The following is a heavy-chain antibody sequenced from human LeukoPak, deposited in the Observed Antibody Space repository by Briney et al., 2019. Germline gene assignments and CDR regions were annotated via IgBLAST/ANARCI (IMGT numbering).Heavy chain of an antibody. V-gene: IGHV3-33*08. D-gene: IGHD6-19*01. CDR1: GFTFSSYE. J-gene: IGHJ3*02. Sequence: PGGSLRLSCAASGFTFSSYEMNWVRQAPGKGLEWVAVIWYDGSNKYYADSVKGRFTISRDNSKNTLYLQMNSLRAEDTAVYYCARGIAVAGDAFDIWGQGTMVTVSS. CDR2: IWYDGSNK. CDR3: ARGIAVAGDAFDI.